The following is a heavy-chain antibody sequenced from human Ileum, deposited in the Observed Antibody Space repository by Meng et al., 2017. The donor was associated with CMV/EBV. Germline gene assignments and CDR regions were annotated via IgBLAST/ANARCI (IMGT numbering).Heavy chain of an antibody. CDR2: IGKDGLV. J-gene: IGHJ4*02. CDR1: GFSFSNYW. V-gene: IGHV3-69-1*02. CDR3: AREGAYDLVHWFDY. Sequence: GGSLRLSCAASGFSFSNYWMHWVRQAPGKGPEFVSHIGKDGLVYGDSVRGRFTTTRDDAKNLLFLEMNSLTVEDTAVYYCAREGAYDLVHWFDYWGQGTLVTVSS. D-gene: IGHD6-13*01.